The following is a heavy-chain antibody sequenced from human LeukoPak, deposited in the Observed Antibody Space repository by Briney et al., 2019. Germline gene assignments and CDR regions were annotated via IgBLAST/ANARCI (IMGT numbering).Heavy chain of an antibody. CDR1: GYIFTNYW. CDR3: ARAPRISGRDGYNLAY. Sequence: GESLKISCKASGYIFTNYWIGWVRQMPGKGLDWMGIIYPGDSDTRYSPSFQGQVTISADKSISTAYLQWSSLKASDTAMYYCARAPRISGRDGYNLAYWGQGTLVTVSS. V-gene: IGHV5-51*01. CDR2: IYPGDSDT. D-gene: IGHD5-24*01. J-gene: IGHJ4*02.